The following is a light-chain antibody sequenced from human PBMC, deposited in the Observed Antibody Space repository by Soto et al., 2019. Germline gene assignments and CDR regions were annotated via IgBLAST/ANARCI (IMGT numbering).Light chain of an antibody. CDR2: YAS. V-gene: IGKV1-5*01. CDR3: QQYNSYTWT. CDR1: QSVXKW. Sequence: EIQMTQSPSTLSAYVGDRVTITCRASQSVXKWLVWYQKKPGKAPEILXYYASSLESGVPSRLSGSGSGTEFTLPISSLQPDDSATYYCQQYNSYTWTFGQGTKVDIK. J-gene: IGKJ1*01.